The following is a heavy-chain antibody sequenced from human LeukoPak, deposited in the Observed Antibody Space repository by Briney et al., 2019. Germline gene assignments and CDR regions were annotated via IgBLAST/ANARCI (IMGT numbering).Heavy chain of an antibody. CDR3: ARERAIASLRPYYFDY. J-gene: IGHJ4*02. D-gene: IGHD6-6*01. Sequence: PGGSLILSCAASGFTFSDYYMSWIRQAPGKGLEWISYISSSGSTIYYADSVKGRFTISRDNARNSLYLQMNSLRAEDTAVYYCARERAIASLRPYYFDYWGQGTLVTVSS. CDR2: ISSSGSTI. V-gene: IGHV3-11*01. CDR1: GFTFSDYY.